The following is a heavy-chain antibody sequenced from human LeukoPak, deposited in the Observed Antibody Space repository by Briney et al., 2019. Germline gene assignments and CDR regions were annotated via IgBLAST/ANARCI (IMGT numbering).Heavy chain of an antibody. CDR2: INPNSGGT. CDR3: ARDHYDSSGFGAFDI. Sequence: ASVKVSFKASGYTFTAYYMHWVRQAPGQGLEWMGWINPNSGGTNYAQKFQGRVTMTRDTSISTAYMELSRLRSDDTAVYYCARDHYDSSGFGAFDIWGQGTMVTVSS. V-gene: IGHV1-2*02. D-gene: IGHD3-22*01. J-gene: IGHJ3*02. CDR1: GYTFTAYY.